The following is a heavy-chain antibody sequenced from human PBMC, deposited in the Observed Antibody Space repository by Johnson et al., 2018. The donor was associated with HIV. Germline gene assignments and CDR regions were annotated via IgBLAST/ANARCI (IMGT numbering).Heavy chain of an antibody. CDR3: AKGGITMAPDAFDI. Sequence: VQLVESGGGLVQPGGSLRLSCAASGFTFSSYDMHWVRQATGKGLEWVSAIGTAGDTYYPGSVKGRFTISRENAKNSLYLQMNSLRAEDTAVYYCAKGGITMAPDAFDIWGQGTMVTVSS. J-gene: IGHJ3*02. V-gene: IGHV3-13*01. D-gene: IGHD3-10*01. CDR2: IGTAGDT. CDR1: GFTFSSYD.